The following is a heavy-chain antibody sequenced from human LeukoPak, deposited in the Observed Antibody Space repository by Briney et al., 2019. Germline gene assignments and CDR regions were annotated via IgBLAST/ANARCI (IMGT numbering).Heavy chain of an antibody. J-gene: IGHJ4*02. CDR1: GGTFSSYA. D-gene: IGHD3-10*01. CDR2: TSAYNGNT. Sequence: GASVKVSCKASGGTFSSYAISWVRQAPGQGLEWMAWTSAYNGNTKYAQKFQGRVTMTTDTSTSTAYMELRSLRSDDTAVYYCARDPLRFGELLGYFDYWGQGTLVTVSS. V-gene: IGHV1-18*01. CDR3: ARDPLRFGELLGYFDY.